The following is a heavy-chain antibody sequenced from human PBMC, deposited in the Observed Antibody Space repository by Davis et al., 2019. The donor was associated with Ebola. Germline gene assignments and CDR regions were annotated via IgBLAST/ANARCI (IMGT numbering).Heavy chain of an antibody. D-gene: IGHD6-6*01. CDR1: GFTFSSNW. CDR2: TNSDGSIT. CDR3: ATTSLT. V-gene: IGHV3-74*01. J-gene: IGHJ5*02. Sequence: PGGSLRLSCAASGFTFSSNWMHWVRQAPGKGLVWASRTNSDGSITSYADSVKGRFTISRDNAKNTLYLQMNSLRDEDTAVYYCATTSLTWGQGTLVTVSS.